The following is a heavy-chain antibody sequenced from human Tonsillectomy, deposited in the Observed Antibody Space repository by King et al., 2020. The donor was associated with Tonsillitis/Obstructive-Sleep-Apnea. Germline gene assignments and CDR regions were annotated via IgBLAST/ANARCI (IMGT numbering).Heavy chain of an antibody. CDR1: GGSFSIHA. D-gene: IGHD2-2*01. CDR3: ARGNSGPTIGNAFDV. V-gene: IGHV1-69*12. CDR2: IIPVFGTA. Sequence: VQLVQSGAEVKKPGSSVKVSCQTSGGSFSIHAINWVRQAPGQGLEWIGGIIPVFGTANYAQKLQGRVTIIADESSTTAYMELSSLQPDDSAMYYCARGNSGPTIGNAFDVWGQGTLVTVSS. J-gene: IGHJ3*01.